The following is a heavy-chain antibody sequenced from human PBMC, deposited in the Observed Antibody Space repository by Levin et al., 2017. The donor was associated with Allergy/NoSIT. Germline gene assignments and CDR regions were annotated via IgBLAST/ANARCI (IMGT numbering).Heavy chain of an antibody. CDR3: ARAYF. CDR2: IRQDGSEK. V-gene: IGHV3-7*04. Sequence: GGSLRLSCEASGFTFSSSWMSWVRQAPGKGPEWVASIRQDGSEKYYLDSVKGRFTISRDNAKNSLYLQMDSLRVEDTALYYCARAYFWGQGTMVTVSS. CDR1: GFTFSSSW. J-gene: IGHJ3*01.